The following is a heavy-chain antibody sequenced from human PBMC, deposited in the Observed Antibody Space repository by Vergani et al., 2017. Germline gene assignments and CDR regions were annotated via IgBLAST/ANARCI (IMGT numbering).Heavy chain of an antibody. Sequence: EVQLVESGGGLVQPGRSLRLSCTASGFTFGDYAMSWFRQAPGKGLEWVGFIRSKAYGGTTEYAASVKGRFTISIDDSKSIAYLQMNSLKTEDTAVYSCTRDRVYYDSSGYYYVGYDAFDIWGQGTMVTVSS. D-gene: IGHD3-22*01. CDR2: IRSKAYGGTT. CDR3: TRDRVYYDSSGYYYVGYDAFDI. CDR1: GFTFGDYA. J-gene: IGHJ3*02. V-gene: IGHV3-49*03.